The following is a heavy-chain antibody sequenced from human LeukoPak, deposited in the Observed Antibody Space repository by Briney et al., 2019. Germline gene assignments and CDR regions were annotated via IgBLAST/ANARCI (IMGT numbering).Heavy chain of an antibody. CDR3: AKESGKFDY. J-gene: IGHJ4*02. CDR1: GFTFSSYW. V-gene: IGHV3-74*01. CDR2: INSDGSST. Sequence: RGSLTLSCAASGFTFSSYWMHWVRQAPGKGLVWVSRINSDGSSTSYADSVKGRFSISRDNSKNSLYLQMNSLRSEDTAMYYWAKESGKFDYWGRGTLFGVPS.